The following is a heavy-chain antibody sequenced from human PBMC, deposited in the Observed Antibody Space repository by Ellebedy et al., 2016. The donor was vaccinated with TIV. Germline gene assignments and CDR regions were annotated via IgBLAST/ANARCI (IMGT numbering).Heavy chain of an antibody. CDR3: ARRNYFFDS. Sequence: AASVKVSCKASGYTFSTYGVTLVRRAPGQGLSWMGWISPHTGNTNYAQKLQGRVTMTTDTSTSTAYMELRSLRSDDTAVYYCARRNYFFDSWGQGTLVTVSS. D-gene: IGHD1-14*01. CDR2: ISPHTGNT. V-gene: IGHV1-18*04. J-gene: IGHJ4*02. CDR1: GYTFSTYG.